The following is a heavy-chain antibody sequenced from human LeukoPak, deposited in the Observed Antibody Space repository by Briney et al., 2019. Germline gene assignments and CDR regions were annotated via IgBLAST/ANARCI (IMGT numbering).Heavy chain of an antibody. CDR3: ARHGKGVTYFYTFDI. J-gene: IGHJ3*02. CDR1: GGSITNYY. Sequence: PSETLSLTCTVSGGSITNYYWGWIRQPPGEGLEWIGYVYASGATNSNPSLKSRVTISVATSKNQFSLKLSSVTAADTAVYYCARHGKGVTYFYTFDIWGEGTVVAVSS. V-gene: IGHV4-59*08. CDR2: VYASGAT. D-gene: IGHD2/OR15-2a*01.